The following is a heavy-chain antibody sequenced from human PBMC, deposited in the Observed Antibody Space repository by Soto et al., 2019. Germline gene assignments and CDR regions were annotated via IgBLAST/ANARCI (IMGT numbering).Heavy chain of an antibody. CDR2: ISYDGSNK. D-gene: IGHD6-25*01. CDR3: ASTAHPRLPTPDYYFDY. CDR1: GFTFSSYA. V-gene: IGHV3-30-3*01. Sequence: QVQLVESGGGVVQPGRSLRLSCAASGFTFSSYAMHWVRQAPGKGLEWVAVISYDGSNKYYADSVKGRFTISRDNSKNTLYLQMNSLRAEDTAVYYCASTAHPRLPTPDYYFDYWGQGTLVTVSS. J-gene: IGHJ4*02.